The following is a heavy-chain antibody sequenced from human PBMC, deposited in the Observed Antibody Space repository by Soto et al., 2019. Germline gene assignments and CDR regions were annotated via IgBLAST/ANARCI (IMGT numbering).Heavy chain of an antibody. CDR2: ISGSGGST. V-gene: IGHV3-23*01. Sequence: GGSLRLSCAASGFTFSSYAMSWVRQAPGKGLEWVSAISGSGGSTYYADSVKGRFTISRDNSKNTLYLQMNSLRAEDTAVYYCAKDIVVVTDPYYFDYWGQGTLVTVSS. CDR3: AKDIVVVTDPYYFDY. CDR1: GFTFSSYA. D-gene: IGHD2-21*02. J-gene: IGHJ4*02.